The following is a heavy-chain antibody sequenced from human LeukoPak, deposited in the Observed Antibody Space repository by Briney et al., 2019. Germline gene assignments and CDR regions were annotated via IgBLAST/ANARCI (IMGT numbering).Heavy chain of an antibody. V-gene: IGHV4-39*07. D-gene: IGHD3-22*01. CDR3: ARTPRGDYYDSSGYYLHFDY. J-gene: IGHJ4*02. Sequence: PSETLSLTCTVSGGSVSSSICHWGWIRQPPGKGLEWIGSIYYSGNTDYNPSLKSRVTMSVDTSKNQFSLKLSSVTAADTAVYYCARTPRGDYYDSSGYYLHFDYWGQGTLVTVSS. CDR2: IYYSGNT. CDR1: GGSVSSSICH.